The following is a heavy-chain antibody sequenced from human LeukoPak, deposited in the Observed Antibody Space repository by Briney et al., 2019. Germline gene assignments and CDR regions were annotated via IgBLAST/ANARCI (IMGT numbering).Heavy chain of an antibody. J-gene: IGHJ5*02. CDR2: IYYSGST. D-gene: IGHD2-8*01. CDR3: ARGANGWFDP. CDR1: GGSISSSSYY. V-gene: IGHV4-39*07. Sequence: SETLSLTCTVSGGSISSSSYYWGWIRQPPGKGLEWIGSIYYSGSTYYNPSLKSRVTISIDKSKNQFSLKLSSVTAADTAVYYCARGANGWFDPWGQGTLVTVSS.